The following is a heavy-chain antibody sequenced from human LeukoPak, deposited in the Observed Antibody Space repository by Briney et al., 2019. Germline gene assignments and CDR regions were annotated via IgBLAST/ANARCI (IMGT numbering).Heavy chain of an antibody. J-gene: IGHJ5*02. Sequence: ASVKVSCKASGYTFTSYGISWVRQAPGQGLEWMGWISAYNGNTNYAQKLQGRVTMTTDTSTSTAYMELRSLRAEDTAVYYCAKLGSSWYNWFDPWGQGTLVTVSS. V-gene: IGHV1-18*01. CDR1: GYTFTSYG. D-gene: IGHD6-13*01. CDR3: AKLGSSWYNWFDP. CDR2: ISAYNGNT.